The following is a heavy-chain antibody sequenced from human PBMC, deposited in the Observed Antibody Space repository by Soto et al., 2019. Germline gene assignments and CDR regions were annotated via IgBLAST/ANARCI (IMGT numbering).Heavy chain of an antibody. J-gene: IGHJ5*01. Sequence: SETLSLTCTVSGGSISSINDYWGWIRQPPGKGLEWIGSIYYSGSSYYNPSIKSRVTISADSSKNQFSLNLRSVSAADTAVYYCARLGGYYQSLDSWGQGTLVTVSS. CDR2: IYYSGSS. D-gene: IGHD3-22*01. V-gene: IGHV4-39*07. CDR3: ARLGGYYQSLDS. CDR1: GGSISSINDY.